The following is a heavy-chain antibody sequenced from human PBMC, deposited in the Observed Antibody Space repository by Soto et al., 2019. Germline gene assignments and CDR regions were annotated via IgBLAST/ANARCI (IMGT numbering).Heavy chain of an antibody. Sequence: PGGHPILSCAFSEFAVSHYGFNWLRATRVQGLVWLSSISRSGDTMYNADSVRGRFTASRDNSRNFLYLEMNSLSADDTAVYYCARAAAVAGSSYKGGDHWGQGTLVTGSS. CDR3: ARAAAVAGSSYKGGDH. CDR1: EFAVSHYG. V-gene: IGHV3-48*03. J-gene: IGHJ4*02. D-gene: IGHD6-19*01. CDR2: ISRSGDTM.